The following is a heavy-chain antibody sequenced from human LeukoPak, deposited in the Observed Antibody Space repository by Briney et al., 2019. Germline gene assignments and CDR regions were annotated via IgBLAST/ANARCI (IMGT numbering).Heavy chain of an antibody. J-gene: IGHJ4*02. V-gene: IGHV5-51*01. CDR1: GYSFTSYW. Sequence: GESLEISCKGSGYSFTSYWIGWVRQMPGKGLGWMGIIYPGDSDTRYSPSFQGQVTISANKSISTASLQWSSLKASDTAMYYCARRYYGSGSYYFDYWGQGTLVTVSS. CDR2: IYPGDSDT. CDR3: ARRYYGSGSYYFDY. D-gene: IGHD3-10*01.